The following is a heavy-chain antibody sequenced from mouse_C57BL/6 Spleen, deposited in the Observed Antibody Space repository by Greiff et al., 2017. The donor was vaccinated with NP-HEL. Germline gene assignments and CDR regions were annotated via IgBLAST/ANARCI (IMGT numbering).Heavy chain of an antibody. Sequence: EVKVVESEGGLVQPGSSMKLSCTASGFSFSDYYMAWVRQVPEKGLEWVANINYDGSSTYYLASLKSRFIISSDNAKNILYLQMSSLKSEDTATYYCARGGYYGYFDVWGTGTTVTVSS. CDR1: GFSFSDYY. CDR2: INYDGSST. J-gene: IGHJ1*03. V-gene: IGHV5-16*01. D-gene: IGHD2-2*01. CDR3: ARGGYYGYFDV.